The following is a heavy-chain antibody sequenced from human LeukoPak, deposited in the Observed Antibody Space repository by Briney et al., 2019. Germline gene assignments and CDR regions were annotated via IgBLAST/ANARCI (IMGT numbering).Heavy chain of an antibody. CDR1: GGSVSNGSYY. V-gene: IGHV4-39*01. Sequence: SETLSFTCTVSGGSVSNGSYYWGWIHQPPGEGLEWVGSIYYSGSTYYNPSLKSRVTISVDTSKSHFSLKLSSVTAADTAVYYCARHPFLRYFDWLGQGTLVTVSS. J-gene: IGHJ4*02. CDR2: IYYSGST. CDR3: ARHPFLRYFDW. D-gene: IGHD3-9*01.